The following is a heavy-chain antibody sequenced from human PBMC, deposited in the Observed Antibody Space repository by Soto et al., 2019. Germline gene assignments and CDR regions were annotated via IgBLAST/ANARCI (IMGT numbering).Heavy chain of an antibody. D-gene: IGHD2-2*02. J-gene: IGHJ4*02. CDR3: AREPVWYCSSTRCHSGEYYLGY. Sequence: MDGVRKNTGKGLEWVAVIWYDGSNKYYADSVKGRFTISRDNSKNALYLQMNSLRAEDTAVYYCAREPVWYCSSTRCHSGEYYLGYSGQGPLVTLS. CDR2: IWYDGSNK. V-gene: IGHV3-33*01.